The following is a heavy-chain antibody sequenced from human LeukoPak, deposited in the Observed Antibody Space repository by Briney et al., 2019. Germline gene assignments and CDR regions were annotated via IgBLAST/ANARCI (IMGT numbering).Heavy chain of an antibody. Sequence: GRSLRLSCAASGFTLISYAMSWVRQAPRKGLEWVSSISGSGGTTHYADSVKGRVTISRDNSKNTLSLQMNSLRAEDTAVYYCAKVSLRWLVLSPFDYWGQGTLVTVSS. D-gene: IGHD6-19*01. V-gene: IGHV3-23*01. CDR2: ISGSGGTT. J-gene: IGHJ4*02. CDR3: AKVSLRWLVLSPFDY. CDR1: GFTLISYA.